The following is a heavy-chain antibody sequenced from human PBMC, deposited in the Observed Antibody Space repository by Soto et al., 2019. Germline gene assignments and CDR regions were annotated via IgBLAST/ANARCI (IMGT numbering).Heavy chain of an antibody. D-gene: IGHD6-19*01. J-gene: IGHJ4*02. CDR1: GFTFSTYS. Sequence: EVQMVESGGDLVQPGGSLRLSCAASGFTFSTYSMNWVRQAPGKGLEWVSSIISSSTIYYADSVKGRFTISRDNVKNSLYLQMHSLRAEDTAVYYCARERGSGWTFDYWGQGTLVTVSS. V-gene: IGHV3-48*01. CDR3: ARERGSGWTFDY. CDR2: IISSSTI.